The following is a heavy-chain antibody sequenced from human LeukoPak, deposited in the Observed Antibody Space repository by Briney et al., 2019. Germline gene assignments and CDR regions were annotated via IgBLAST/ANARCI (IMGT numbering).Heavy chain of an antibody. CDR2: IYSGGST. CDR1: GFTVSSNY. V-gene: IGHV3-53*01. CDR3: AKRQLPYSSSDYFDY. Sequence: PGGSLRLSCAASGFTVSSNYMSWVRQAPGKGLEWVSVIYSGGSTYYADSVKGRFTISRDNSKNTLYLQMNSLRAEDTAVYYCAKRQLPYSSSDYFDYWGQGTLVTVSS. J-gene: IGHJ4*02. D-gene: IGHD6-6*01.